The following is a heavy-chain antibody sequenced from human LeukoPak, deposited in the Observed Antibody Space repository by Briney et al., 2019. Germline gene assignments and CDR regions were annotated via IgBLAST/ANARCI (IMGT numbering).Heavy chain of an antibody. CDR2: ISSSSSYI. CDR1: GFTFSSYS. V-gene: IGHV3-21*01. Sequence: GGTLRLSCAASGFTFSSYSMNGLRRPQGKGLEWVSNISSSSSYIYYADSVKGRFTISRDNAKNTLYLQMNSLRAEDTAVYYCARFGSGYYQFGYWGQGTLVTVSS. D-gene: IGHD3-22*01. CDR3: ARFGSGYYQFGY. J-gene: IGHJ4*02.